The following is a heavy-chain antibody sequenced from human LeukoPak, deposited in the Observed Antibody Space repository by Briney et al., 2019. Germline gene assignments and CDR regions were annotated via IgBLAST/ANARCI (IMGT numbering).Heavy chain of an antibody. CDR2: ISSNGGST. D-gene: IGHD2-2*01. V-gene: IGHV3-64D*06. CDR3: VKVPGCSSTSCSYYFDY. Sequence: GGSLRLSCSASGYTFSSYAMHWVRQAPGKGLEYVSAISSNGGSTYYADSVKGRFTISRDNSKNTLYLQMSSLRAEDTAVYYCVKVPGCSSTSCSYYFDYWGQGTLVTVSS. J-gene: IGHJ4*02. CDR1: GYTFSSYA.